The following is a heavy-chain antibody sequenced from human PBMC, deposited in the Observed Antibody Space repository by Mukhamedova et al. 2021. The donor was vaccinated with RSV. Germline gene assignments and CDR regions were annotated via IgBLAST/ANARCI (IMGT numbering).Heavy chain of an antibody. Sequence: MNWVRQAPGKGLEWVGRIKSKTGGGTTDYAAPVKDRFTISRDDSKSTVYLQMNSLKIEDTGVYYCMERRVDHWGQGTLVTVSS. CDR3: MERRVDH. D-gene: IGHD1-1*01. J-gene: IGHJ5*02. V-gene: IGHV3-15*01. CDR2: IKSKTGGGTT.